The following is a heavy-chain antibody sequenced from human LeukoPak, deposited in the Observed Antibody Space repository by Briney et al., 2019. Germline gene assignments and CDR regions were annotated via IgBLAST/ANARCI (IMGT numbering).Heavy chain of an antibody. V-gene: IGHV1-18*01. CDR3: ARALGMGATPNWFDP. J-gene: IGHJ5*02. CDR1: GYTFSRYS. Sequence: ASVKVSCKASGYTFSRYSISWVRQAPGQGLEWMGWISTYTGNTNYARKFQGRVTITADESTSTAYMELSSLRSEDTAVYYCARALGMGATPNWFDPWGQGTLVTVSS. D-gene: IGHD1-26*01. CDR2: ISTYTGNT.